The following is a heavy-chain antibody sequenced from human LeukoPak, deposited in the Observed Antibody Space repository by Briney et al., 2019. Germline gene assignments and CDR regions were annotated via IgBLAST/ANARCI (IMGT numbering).Heavy chain of an antibody. CDR2: IYYSGST. CDR3: ARHSWFPYWYFDL. V-gene: IGHV4-39*01. J-gene: IGHJ2*01. CDR1: GRSISSKSDF. Sequence: SETLSLTCTVSGRSISSKSDFWGWIRQPPGDGLEWIGNIYYSGSTYYNPSLTSRVTISIDASKNQFSLKLTSVTAADTAVYYCARHSWFPYWYFDLWGRGTLVTVSS. D-gene: IGHD3-22*01.